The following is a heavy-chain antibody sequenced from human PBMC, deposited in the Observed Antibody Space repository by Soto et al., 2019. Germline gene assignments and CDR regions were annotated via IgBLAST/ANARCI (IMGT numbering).Heavy chain of an antibody. J-gene: IGHJ4*02. D-gene: IGHD3-22*01. CDR2: ISWDGGST. CDR3: AKDTQAETSDDSSGTLDY. V-gene: IGHV3-43D*04. Sequence: GGSLRLSCAASGFTFDDYAMHWVRQAPGKGLEWVTLISWDGGSTYYADSVKGRFTISRDNSKNSLYLQMNSLRAEDTALYYCAKDTQAETSDDSSGTLDYWGQGTLVTVSS. CDR1: GFTFDDYA.